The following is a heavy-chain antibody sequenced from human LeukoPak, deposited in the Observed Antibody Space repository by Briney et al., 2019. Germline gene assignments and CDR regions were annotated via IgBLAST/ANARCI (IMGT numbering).Heavy chain of an antibody. CDR2: INHSGST. J-gene: IGHJ6*03. V-gene: IGHV4-34*01. CDR3: ARRKSGYVYYMDV. Sequence: SETLSLTCAVYGGSFSGYYWSWIRQPPGKGLEWIGEINHSGSTNYNPSLKSRVTISVDTSKDQFSLKLSSVTAADTAVYYCARRKSGYVYYMDVWGKGTTVTISS. CDR1: GGSFSGYY. D-gene: IGHD3-9*01.